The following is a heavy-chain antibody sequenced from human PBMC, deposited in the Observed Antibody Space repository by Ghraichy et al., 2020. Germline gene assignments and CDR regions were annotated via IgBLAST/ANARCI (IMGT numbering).Heavy chain of an antibody. J-gene: IGHJ4*02. V-gene: IGHV3-66*01. CDR2: IYITGNT. D-gene: IGHD1-14*01. CDR3: ARGGISDPPARFYFDY. CDR1: GFTVSNNS. Sequence: GGSLRLSCAASGFTVSNNSVTWVRQAPGKGLEWVSTIYITGNTYYADSVKGRFCISRDTSQNSVYLQMNSVTVEDTAVYYCARGGISDPPARFYFDYWGQGTLVTVSS.